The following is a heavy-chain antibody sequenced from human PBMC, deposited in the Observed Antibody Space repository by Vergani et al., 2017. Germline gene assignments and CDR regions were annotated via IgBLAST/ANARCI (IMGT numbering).Heavy chain of an antibody. D-gene: IGHD1-1*01. J-gene: IGHJ4*02. CDR2: INTNTDNP. V-gene: IGHV7-4-1*02. CDR3: ARGRYNWRPQVDY. CDR1: GYTFTNYA. Sequence: QVQLVQSGAEVKKPGSSVKVSCKTSGYTFTNYAMNWVRQAPGQGLQWMGWINTNTDNPTYAQGFTGRFVFSLDTSVSTAYLQINSLKAEDTAVYYCARGRYNWRPQVDYWGQGTLVTVSS.